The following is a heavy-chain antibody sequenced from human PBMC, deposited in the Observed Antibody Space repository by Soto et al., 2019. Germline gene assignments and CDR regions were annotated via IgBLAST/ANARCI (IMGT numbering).Heavy chain of an antibody. J-gene: IGHJ4*02. V-gene: IGHV3-30-3*01. CDR2: ISYDGSNK. D-gene: IGHD3-3*01. CDR1: GFTFSSYA. CDR3: ARSLRITIFGVVIAPLDY. Sequence: PGGSLRLSCAASGFTFSSYAMHWVRQAPGKGLEWVAVISYDGSNKYYADSVKGRFTISRDNSKNTLYLQMNSLRAEDTAVYYCARSLRITIFGVVIAPLDYWGQGTLVTVSS.